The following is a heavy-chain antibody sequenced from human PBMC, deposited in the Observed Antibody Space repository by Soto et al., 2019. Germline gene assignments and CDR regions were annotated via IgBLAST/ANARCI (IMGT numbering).Heavy chain of an antibody. CDR3: ASSYIAAAPYGMDV. CDR2: INAGNGNT. CDR1: GYTFTSYA. J-gene: IGHJ6*02. D-gene: IGHD6-13*01. Sequence: ASVKVSCKASGYTFTSYAMHWVRQAPGQRLEWMGWINAGNGNTKYSRKFQGRVTITRDTSASTAYMELSSLRSEDTAVYYCASSYIAAAPYGMDVWGQGTTVTVSS. V-gene: IGHV1-3*01.